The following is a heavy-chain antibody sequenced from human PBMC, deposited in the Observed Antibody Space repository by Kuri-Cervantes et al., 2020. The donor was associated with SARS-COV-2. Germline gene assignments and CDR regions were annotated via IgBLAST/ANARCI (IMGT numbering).Heavy chain of an antibody. D-gene: IGHD3-3*01. J-gene: IGHJ3*02. V-gene: IGHV4-39*07. Sequence: SETLSLTCTVSGGSISSSSYYWGWIRQPPGKGLEWIGSIYYSGSTYYNPSLKSRVTISVDTSKSQFSLKLSSVTAADTAVYYCARSVTKDFWSGVDIWGQGTMVTVSS. CDR1: GGSISSSSYY. CDR2: IYYSGST. CDR3: ARSVTKDFWSGVDI.